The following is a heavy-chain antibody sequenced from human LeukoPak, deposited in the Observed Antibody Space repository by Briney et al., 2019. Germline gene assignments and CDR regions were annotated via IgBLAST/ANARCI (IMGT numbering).Heavy chain of an antibody. D-gene: IGHD3-3*01. Sequence: SETLSLTCTVSGGSTTSGGYFWSWIRQHPGKGLGWIGYISYSGNTYYNPSLKSRLTIAVDTSKNQFSLKLSSVTAADTAVYYCARAGSIFGVVDFDYWGQGTLVTVSS. V-gene: IGHV4-31*03. CDR2: ISYSGNT. CDR3: ARAGSIFGVVDFDY. J-gene: IGHJ4*02. CDR1: GGSTTSGGYF.